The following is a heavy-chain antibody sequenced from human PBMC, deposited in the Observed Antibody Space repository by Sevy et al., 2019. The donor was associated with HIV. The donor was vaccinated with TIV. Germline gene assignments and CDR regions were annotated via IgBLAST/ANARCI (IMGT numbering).Heavy chain of an antibody. D-gene: IGHD1-26*01. CDR1: GGSISTDY. V-gene: IGHV4-59*01. Sequence: SETLSLTCTVSGGSISTDYWSWIRQPPGKGLEWIGDIDYSWSTNYNPSLKSRVTTSVDTSKDQFSLKLSSVTAADTAVYYCARTIGWGGGLPRDWGQGTLVTVSS. J-gene: IGHJ4*02. CDR3: ARTIGWGGGLPRD. CDR2: IDYSWST.